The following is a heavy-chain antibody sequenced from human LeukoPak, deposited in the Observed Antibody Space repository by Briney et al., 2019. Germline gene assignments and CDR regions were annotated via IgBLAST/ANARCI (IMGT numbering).Heavy chain of an antibody. V-gene: IGHV3-30*03. J-gene: IGHJ3*02. CDR3: ARKGLVDTAMVDAFDI. CDR2: ISYDGSNK. CDR1: GFTFSSYG. D-gene: IGHD5-18*01. Sequence: GGSLRLSCAASGFTFSSYGMHWVRQAPGKGLEWVAVISYDGSNKYYADSVKGRFTISRDNSKNTLYLQMNSLRAEDTAVYYCARKGLVDTAMVDAFDIWGQGTMVTVSS.